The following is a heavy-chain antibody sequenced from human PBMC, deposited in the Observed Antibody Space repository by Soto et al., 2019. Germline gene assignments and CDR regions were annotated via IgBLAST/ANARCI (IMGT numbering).Heavy chain of an antibody. D-gene: IGHD1-26*01. CDR2: IIPIFGTA. J-gene: IGHJ6*02. Sequence: QVQLVQSGAEVKKPGSSVKVSCKASGGTFSSYAISWVRQAPGQGLEWMGGIIPIFGTANYAQKFQGRVTITADESTSTAYMELSSLRCEDTAVYYCARDWVVGATGYYGMDVWGQGTTVTVSS. V-gene: IGHV1-69*12. CDR3: ARDWVVGATGYYGMDV. CDR1: GGTFSSYA.